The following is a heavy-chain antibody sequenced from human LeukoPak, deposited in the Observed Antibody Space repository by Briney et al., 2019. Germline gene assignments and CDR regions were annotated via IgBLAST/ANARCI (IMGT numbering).Heavy chain of an antibody. Sequence: GGSLRLSCAASGFTFGSYAMSWVRQPPGKGLEWVSTISGSGGSTYYADSLKGRFTISRDNSKNTLYLQMNSLRAEDTAVYYCAIADTYYYYGMDVWGQGTTVTVSS. J-gene: IGHJ6*02. CDR3: AIADTYYYYGMDV. D-gene: IGHD3-16*02. CDR1: GFTFGSYA. V-gene: IGHV3-23*01. CDR2: ISGSGGST.